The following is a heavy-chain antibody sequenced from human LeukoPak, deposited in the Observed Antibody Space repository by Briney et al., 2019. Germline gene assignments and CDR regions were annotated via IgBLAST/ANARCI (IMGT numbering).Heavy chain of an antibody. CDR1: GGSISSGSYY. J-gene: IGHJ4*02. CDR2: IYTSGST. CDR3: AREGSRDFWSGPVYYFDY. V-gene: IGHV4-61*02. D-gene: IGHD3-3*01. Sequence: PSETLSLTCTVSGGSISSGSYYWSWIRQPAGKGLEWIGRIYTSGSTNYNPSLKSRVTISIDTSKNQLSLRLSSVTAADTAVYYCAREGSRDFWSGPVYYFDYWGQGTLVTVSS.